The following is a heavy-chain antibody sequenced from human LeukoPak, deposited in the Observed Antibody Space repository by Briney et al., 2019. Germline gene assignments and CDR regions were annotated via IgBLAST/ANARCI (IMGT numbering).Heavy chain of an antibody. CDR1: GFTFSSYA. CDR2: ISGSGGST. D-gene: IGHD6-19*01. Sequence: PGGSLRLSCAASGFTFSSYAMSWVRQAPGKGLEWVSAISGSGGSTYYTDSVKGRFTISRDNSKNTLYLQMNSLRAEDTAVYYCAGRRWLEIHTDYWGQGTLVTVSS. V-gene: IGHV3-23*01. CDR3: AGRRWLEIHTDY. J-gene: IGHJ4*02.